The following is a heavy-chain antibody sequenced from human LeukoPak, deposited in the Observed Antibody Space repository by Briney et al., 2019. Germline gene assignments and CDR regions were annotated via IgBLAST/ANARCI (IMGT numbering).Heavy chain of an antibody. J-gene: IGHJ4*02. CDR2: IYLDDSDT. D-gene: IGHD2-15*01. Sequence: GGSLKIFCQGSGFSLTTYGIDWVRQTPGKGLEWMGIIYLDDSDTRYSPSFQGQVTISGDKSINTAYVHWSNLKASDTAMYYCARRACSGDSCLDYWGQGTLVSVSS. CDR3: ARRACSGDSCLDY. V-gene: IGHV5-51*01. CDR1: GFSLTTYG.